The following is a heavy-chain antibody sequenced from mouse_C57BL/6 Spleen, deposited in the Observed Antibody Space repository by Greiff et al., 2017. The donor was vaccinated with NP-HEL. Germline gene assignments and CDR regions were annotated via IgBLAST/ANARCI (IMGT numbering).Heavy chain of an antibody. CDR1: GYTFTSYW. CDR2: IYPGSGST. CDR3: ARSLSGNYDWYFDV. V-gene: IGHV1-55*01. Sequence: QVQLQQPGAELVKPGASVKMSCKASGYTFTSYWITWVKQRPGQGLEWIGDIYPGSGSTNYNEKFKSKATLTVDTSSSTAYMQLSSLTSEDSAVYYCARSLSGNYDWYFDVGGTGTTVTVSS. D-gene: IGHD2-1*01. J-gene: IGHJ1*03.